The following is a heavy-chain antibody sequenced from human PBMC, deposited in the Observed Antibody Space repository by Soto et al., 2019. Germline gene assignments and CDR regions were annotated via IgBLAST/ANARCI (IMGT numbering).Heavy chain of an antibody. J-gene: IGHJ6*02. CDR1: GSTFSSFA. CDR3: AKGGFWVHDGMDV. Sequence: EVQLSESGGGLVQFGGSLRLSCAASGSTFSSFAMNWVRQAPGKGLEWVSSISGSGGITYYADSVKGRFTISRDNSKNTLYMQMNSLRGEDTAVYHCAKGGFWVHDGMDVWGQGTTVTVSS. CDR2: ISGSGGIT. V-gene: IGHV3-23*01. D-gene: IGHD3-16*01.